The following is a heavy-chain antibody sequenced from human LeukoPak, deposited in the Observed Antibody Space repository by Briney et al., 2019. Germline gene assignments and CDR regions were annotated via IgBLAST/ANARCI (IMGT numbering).Heavy chain of an antibody. CDR3: ARGRLGGSGSYYNVLDY. D-gene: IGHD3-10*01. CDR2: INHSGST. Sequence: SETLSLTCAVYGGSFSDYYWSWIRQPPGKGLEWIGEINHSGSTNYNPSLKSRVTISVDTSRNQFSLKLSSVTAADTAVYYCARGRLGGSGSYYNVLDYWGQGTLVTVSS. CDR1: GGSFSDYY. V-gene: IGHV4-34*01. J-gene: IGHJ4*02.